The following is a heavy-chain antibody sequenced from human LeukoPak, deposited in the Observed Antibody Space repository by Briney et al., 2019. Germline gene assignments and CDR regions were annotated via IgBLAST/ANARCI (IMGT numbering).Heavy chain of an antibody. D-gene: IGHD3-10*01. J-gene: IGHJ4*02. CDR2: INAGNGNT. CDR3: ARAPPQIWLGEFSWDY. Sequence: ASVKVSCKASGYTFTSYAMHWVRQAPGQRLEWMGWINAGNGNTKYSQKFQGRVTITRDTSASTAYMELSSLRSEDTAVYYCARAPPQIWLGEFSWDYWGQGTLVTVSS. V-gene: IGHV1-3*01. CDR1: GYTFTSYA.